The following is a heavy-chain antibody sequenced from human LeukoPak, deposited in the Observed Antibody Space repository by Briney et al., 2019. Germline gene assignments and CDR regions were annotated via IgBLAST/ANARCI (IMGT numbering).Heavy chain of an antibody. D-gene: IGHD3-10*01. CDR3: AKDCKVLWFGESPYYYYGMDV. V-gene: IGHV3-30*18. CDR2: ISYDGSNK. CDR1: GFTFSSYG. J-gene: IGHJ6*02. Sequence: PGGSLRLSCAASGFTFSSYGVHWVRQAPGKGLEWVAVISYDGSNKYYADSVEGRFTISRDNSKNTLYLQMNSLRAEDTAVYYCAKDCKVLWFGESPYYYYGMDVWGQGTTVTVSS.